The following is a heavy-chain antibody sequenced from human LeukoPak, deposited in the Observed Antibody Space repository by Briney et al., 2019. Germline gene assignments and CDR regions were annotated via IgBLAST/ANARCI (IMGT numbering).Heavy chain of an antibody. CDR2: INPSGGGT. V-gene: IGHV1-46*01. D-gene: IGHD3-22*01. CDR1: GYTFTNYF. J-gene: IGHJ4*02. Sequence: ASVKVSCKASGYTFTNYFMHWVRQAPGQGLEWMGVINPSGGGTTYAQRFQGRVTMTRDTSTSTAHMELSSLRSEDTAVYYCARGVGASDYYDTNGYYSPPLGYFDYWGQGTLVTVSS. CDR3: ARGVGASDYYDTNGYYSPPLGYFDY.